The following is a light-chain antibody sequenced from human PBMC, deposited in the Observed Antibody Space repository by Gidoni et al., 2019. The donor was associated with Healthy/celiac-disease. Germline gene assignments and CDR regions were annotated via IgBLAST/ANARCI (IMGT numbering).Light chain of an antibody. J-gene: IGLJ2*01. CDR2: QDS. CDR1: KLGDKY. CDR3: QAWDSSTAVV. Sequence: SYELTQPPSVSVSPGQTASITCSGAKLGDKYACWYQQKPGQSPVLVIYQDSKRPSGIPERFSGSNSGNTATLTISGTQAMDEADYYCQAWDSSTAVVFGGGTKLTGL. V-gene: IGLV3-1*01.